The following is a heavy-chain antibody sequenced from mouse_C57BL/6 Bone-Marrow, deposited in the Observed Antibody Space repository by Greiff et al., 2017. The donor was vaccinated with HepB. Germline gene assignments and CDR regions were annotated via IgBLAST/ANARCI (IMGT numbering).Heavy chain of an antibody. Sequence: VQLQQSGAELVRPGASVKLSCTASGFNIKDDYMHWVKQRPEQGLEWIGWIYPENGDTEYASKFQGKATITADTSSNTAYLQLSSLTSEDTAVYYCTPYNSMDYWGQGTSVTVSS. CDR1: GFNIKDDY. J-gene: IGHJ4*01. CDR2: IYPENGDT. V-gene: IGHV14-4*01. D-gene: IGHD1-3*01. CDR3: TPYNSMDY.